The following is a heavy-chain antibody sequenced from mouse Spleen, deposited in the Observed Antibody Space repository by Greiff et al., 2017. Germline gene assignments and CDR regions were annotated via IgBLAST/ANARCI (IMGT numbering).Heavy chain of an antibody. V-gene: IGHV1-42*01. Sequence: EVQLQQSGPELVKPGASVKISCKASGYSFTGYYMNWVKQSPEKSLEWIGEINPSTGGTTYNQKFKAKATLTVDKSSSTAYMQLKSLTSEDSAVYYCARRLVRRGGYAMDYWGQGTSVTVSS. CDR1: GYSFTGYY. J-gene: IGHJ4*01. D-gene: IGHD2-14*01. CDR3: ARRLVRRGGYAMDY. CDR2: INPSTGGT.